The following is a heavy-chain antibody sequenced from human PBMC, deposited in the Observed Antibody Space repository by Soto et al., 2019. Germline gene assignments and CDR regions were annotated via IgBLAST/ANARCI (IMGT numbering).Heavy chain of an antibody. Sequence: GGSLRLSCAASGFTFSSYAMSWVRQAPGKGLEWVSAISGSGGSTYCADSVKGRFTISRDNSKNTLYLQMNSLRAEDTAVYYCARGGYCSSTSCYRDSYYYYGMDVWGQGTTVTVSS. CDR1: GFTFSSYA. CDR2: ISGSGGST. J-gene: IGHJ6*02. V-gene: IGHV3-23*01. D-gene: IGHD2-2*02. CDR3: ARGGYCSSTSCYRDSYYYYGMDV.